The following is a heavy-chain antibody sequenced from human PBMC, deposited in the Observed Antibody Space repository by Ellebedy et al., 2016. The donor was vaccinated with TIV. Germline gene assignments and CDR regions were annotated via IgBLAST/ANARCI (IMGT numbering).Heavy chain of an antibody. J-gene: IGHJ3*02. CDR1: GFIFDDYA. V-gene: IGHV3-9*01. Sequence: PGGSLRLSCAASGFIFDDYAMHWIRQPPGKGLEWVSGISWNSGNLAYADSEKGRFTISRDNARKSLYLQMNSLRSEDTAFYYCVKGLDAFDIWGQGTMVTVSS. CDR2: ISWNSGNL. CDR3: VKGLDAFDI.